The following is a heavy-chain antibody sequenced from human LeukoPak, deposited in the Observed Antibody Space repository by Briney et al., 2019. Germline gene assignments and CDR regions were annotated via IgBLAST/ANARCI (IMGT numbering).Heavy chain of an antibody. CDR1: GFIFSTYA. CDR3: AKGSREYYIQVFDY. CDR2: ISGSGGGT. J-gene: IGHJ4*02. V-gene: IGHV3-23*01. D-gene: IGHD2/OR15-2a*01. Sequence: GGSLRLSCAASGFIFSTYAMSWVRQAPGKGLEWVSAISGSGGGTYYADSVRGRFTISRDNSKNTLYLQMNSLRAEDTAVYYCAKGSREYYIQVFDYWAQGTLVTVSS.